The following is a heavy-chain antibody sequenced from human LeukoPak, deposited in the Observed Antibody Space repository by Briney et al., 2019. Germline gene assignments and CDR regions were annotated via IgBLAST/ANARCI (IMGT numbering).Heavy chain of an antibody. Sequence: GGSLRLSCTASGFPFIEYSMNWVRQAPGKGLEWISYIGIDSGNTKYADSVRGRFTISAGKAKNSLYLQMNSLRVEDTAVYYCARDHNYAFDNWGQGTLVSVSS. CDR3: ARDHNYAFDN. J-gene: IGHJ4*02. CDR2: IGIDSGNT. D-gene: IGHD1-1*01. V-gene: IGHV3-48*01. CDR1: GFPFIEYS.